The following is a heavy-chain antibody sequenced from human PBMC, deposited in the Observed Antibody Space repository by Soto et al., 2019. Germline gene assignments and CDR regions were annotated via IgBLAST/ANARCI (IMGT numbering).Heavy chain of an antibody. V-gene: IGHV3-30*18. CDR1: GFTFGSYG. CDR3: AKDHDDAIDI. J-gene: IGHJ3*02. Sequence: QPGGSLRLSCVVSGFTFGSYGMRWVRQAPGKGLEWVAVISYDGSNKYYADSVKGRFTISRDNSKNTLYLQMNSLRAEDTAVYYCAKDHDDAIDIWGQGTMVTVSS. D-gene: IGHD1-1*01. CDR2: ISYDGSNK.